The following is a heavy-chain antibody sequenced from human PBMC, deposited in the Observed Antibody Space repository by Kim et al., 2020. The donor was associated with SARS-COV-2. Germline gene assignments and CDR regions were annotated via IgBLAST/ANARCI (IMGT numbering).Heavy chain of an antibody. Sequence: SVKVSCKASGGTFLAINWVRQAPGQGLEWLGGFVPIFRSANYAQKFQGRLTITADESTNTAYMELTTLASEDTAVYFCARDISSSGYFSSSGASFDFWGQGTLVTLPS. J-gene: IGHJ4*02. D-gene: IGHD5-12*01. V-gene: IGHV1-69*13. CDR1: GGTFLA. CDR2: FVPIFRSA. CDR3: ARDISSSGYFSSSGASFDF.